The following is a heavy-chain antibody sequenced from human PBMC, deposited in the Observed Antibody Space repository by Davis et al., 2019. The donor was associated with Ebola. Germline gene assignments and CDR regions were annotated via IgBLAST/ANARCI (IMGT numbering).Heavy chain of an antibody. J-gene: IGHJ4*02. V-gene: IGHV3-15*01. CDR2: IKSKTDGGTT. CDR3: TTGYYDFWSGYYLDY. CDR1: GFTFSNAW. D-gene: IGHD3-3*01. Sequence: GESLKISCAASGFTFSNAWMSWVRQAPGKGLEWVGRIKSKTDGGTTDYAAPVKGRFTISRDDSKNTLYLQMNSLKTEDTAVYYCTTGYYDFWSGYYLDYWGQGTLVTVSS.